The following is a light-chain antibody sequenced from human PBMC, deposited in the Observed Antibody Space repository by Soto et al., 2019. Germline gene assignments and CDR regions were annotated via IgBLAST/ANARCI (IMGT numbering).Light chain of an antibody. CDR2: EVS. V-gene: IGLV2-14*01. Sequence: SALTQPASVSGSPGQSVTISCTGTSSDIGAYKYVSWYQHHPGKSPRLLIYEVSNRPSGVSNRFSASKSGNTASLTISGLQAEDEADYYCCSYRSSSTLVFGGGTKVTVL. J-gene: IGLJ2*01. CDR1: SSDIGAYKY. CDR3: CSYRSSSTLV.